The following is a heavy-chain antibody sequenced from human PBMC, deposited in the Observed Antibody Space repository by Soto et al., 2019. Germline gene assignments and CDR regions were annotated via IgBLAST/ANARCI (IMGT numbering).Heavy chain of an antibody. Sequence: PGGSLRLSCAASEFTFSTYAMSWVRQAPGKGLEWVSAVSGRGDAVYYVDSVKGRFTISRDTSKNTLYLQMNNLRAEDTALYYCAKSYSTNWYDYFDSWGQGTLVTVSS. CDR3: AKSYSTNWYDYFDS. D-gene: IGHD6-13*01. CDR1: EFTFSTYA. V-gene: IGHV3-23*01. J-gene: IGHJ4*02. CDR2: VSGRGDAV.